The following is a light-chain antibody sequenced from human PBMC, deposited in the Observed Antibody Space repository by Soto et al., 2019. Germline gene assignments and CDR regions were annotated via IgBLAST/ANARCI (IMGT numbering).Light chain of an antibody. CDR3: ASHTTSNTRV. Sequence: QSLLTQPASVSGSPGQSIAISCTGTSSDVGAYDYVSWYQQHPDKAPKLIIYEVSHRPAGVSNRFSASKYVNTATLTISGLQTEDEADYYCASHTTSNTRVFGTGTKVTVL. CDR2: EVS. V-gene: IGLV2-14*03. J-gene: IGLJ1*01. CDR1: SSDVGAYDY.